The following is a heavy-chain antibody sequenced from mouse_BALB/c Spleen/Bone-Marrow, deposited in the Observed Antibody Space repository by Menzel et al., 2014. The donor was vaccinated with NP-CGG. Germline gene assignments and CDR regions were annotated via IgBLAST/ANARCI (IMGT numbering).Heavy chain of an antibody. J-gene: IGHJ1*01. Sequence: LQQSGSELVRPGASVKLSCKASGYTFTSYWMHWVKQRHGQGLEWIGNIYPGSGSTNYDEKFKSKGTLTVDTSSSTAYMHLSSLTSEDSAVYYSSRGDLNYSYLDVLGERTTVRVSS. CDR1: GYTFTSYW. CDR3: SRGDLNYSYLDV. CDR2: IYPGSGST. V-gene: IGHV1S22*01.